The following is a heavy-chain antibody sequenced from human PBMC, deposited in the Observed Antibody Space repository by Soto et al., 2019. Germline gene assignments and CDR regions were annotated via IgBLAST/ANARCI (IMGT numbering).Heavy chain of an antibody. Sequence: SLRLSCAASGFTFDDYAMHWVRQAPGKGLEWVSGISWNSGSIGYADSVKGRFTISRDNAKNSLYLQMNSLRAEDTALYYCAKELREGDYWGQGTLVTVSS. J-gene: IGHJ4*02. CDR2: ISWNSGSI. V-gene: IGHV3-9*01. CDR3: AKELREGDY. CDR1: GFTFDDYA. D-gene: IGHD4-17*01.